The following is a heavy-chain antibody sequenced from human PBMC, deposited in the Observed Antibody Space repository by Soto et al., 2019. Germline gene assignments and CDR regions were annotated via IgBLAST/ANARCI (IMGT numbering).Heavy chain of an antibody. V-gene: IGHV1-18*04. CDR2: ISAYNGNT. Sequence: GASVKVSCKASGYTFTSYGISWVRQAPGQGLEWMGWISAYNGNTNYAQKLQGRVTMTTDTSTSTAYMELRSLRSDDTAVYYCARAPPFIYSSWQQAYGMYVWGTGTTVTVSS. J-gene: IGHJ6*04. CDR1: GYTFTSYG. D-gene: IGHD6-6*01. CDR3: ARAPPFIYSSWQQAYGMYV.